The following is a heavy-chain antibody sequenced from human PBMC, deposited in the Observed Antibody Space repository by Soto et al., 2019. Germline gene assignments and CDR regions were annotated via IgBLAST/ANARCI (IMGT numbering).Heavy chain of an antibody. J-gene: IGHJ4*02. CDR2: IIPIFGTA. V-gene: IGHV1-69*01. Sequence: QVQLVQSGAEVKKPGSSVKVSCKASGGTFSSYAIIWVRQAPGQGLEWMGGIIPIFGTANYAQKFQGRVTITADESTSTADMELSSLSSEDTAVYYCARGQVVVIPYYFDYWGQGTLVTVSS. CDR1: GGTFSSYA. CDR3: ARGQVVVIPYYFDY. D-gene: IGHD3-22*01.